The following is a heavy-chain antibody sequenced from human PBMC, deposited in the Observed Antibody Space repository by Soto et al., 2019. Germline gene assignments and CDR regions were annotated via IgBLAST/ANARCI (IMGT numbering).Heavy chain of an antibody. Sequence: GESLKISCQGSGYSFTSYWISWMRQMPGKGLEWMCRIDPSDSYTNYSPSFQGHVTISADKSISTAYLQWSSLKASDTAMYYCARRIIAVAERYYCMDFWGQGTMVTGSS. CDR2: IDPSDSYT. V-gene: IGHV5-10-1*01. CDR1: GYSFTSYW. J-gene: IGHJ6*02. CDR3: ARRIIAVAERYYCMDF. D-gene: IGHD6-19*01.